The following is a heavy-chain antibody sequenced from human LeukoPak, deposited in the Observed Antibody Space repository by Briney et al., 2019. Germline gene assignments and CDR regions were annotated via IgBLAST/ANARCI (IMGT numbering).Heavy chain of an antibody. CDR2: ISNDGSRK. Sequence: PGGSLRLSCAPSGFTFSRHGMHWVRQAPGKGLEWVAIISNDGSRKYYGHSVEGRFTISRDNFKNTLYLQMDSLRAEDTAVYYCARDRAWNYFDYWGQGTLVTVSS. D-gene: IGHD3-3*01. CDR1: GFTFSRHG. CDR3: ARDRAWNYFDY. V-gene: IGHV3-30*03. J-gene: IGHJ4*02.